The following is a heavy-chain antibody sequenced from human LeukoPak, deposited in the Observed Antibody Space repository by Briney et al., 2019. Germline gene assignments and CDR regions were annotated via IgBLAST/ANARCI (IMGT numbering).Heavy chain of an antibody. Sequence: SETLSLTCAVSGGSISSGGYSWSWIRQPPGKGLEWIGYIYYSGSTYYNPSLKSRVTISVDTSKNQFSLKLSSVTAADTAVYYCARPQKGVRIFDYWGQGTLVTVSS. CDR3: ARPQKGVRIFDY. CDR2: IYYSGST. CDR1: GGSISSGGYS. D-gene: IGHD3-10*01. J-gene: IGHJ4*02. V-gene: IGHV4-30-4*07.